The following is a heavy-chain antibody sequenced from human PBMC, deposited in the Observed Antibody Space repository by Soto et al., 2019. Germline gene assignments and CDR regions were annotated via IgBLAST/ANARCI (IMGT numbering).Heavy chain of an antibody. D-gene: IGHD3-3*01. CDR2: ISGSGGST. J-gene: IGHJ5*02. V-gene: IGHV3-23*01. CDR3: AKDPISYDFWSGYYTGWFDP. CDR1: GFTFSSYA. Sequence: GGSLRLSCAASGFTFSSYAMSWVRQAPGKGLEWVSAISGSGGSTYYADSVKGRFTISRDNSKNTLYLQMNSLRAEDTAVYYCAKDPISYDFWSGYYTGWFDPWGQGTLVTVSS.